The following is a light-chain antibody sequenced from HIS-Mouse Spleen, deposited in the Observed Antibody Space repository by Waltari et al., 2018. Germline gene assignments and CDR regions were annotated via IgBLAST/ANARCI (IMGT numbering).Light chain of an antibody. CDR3: CSYAGSSTVV. Sequence: QSALTQPASVSGSPGQSSTISCTGTSSDVGSDNLVSWYQQHPGKAPKPVIYEGRKRPSGVSNRFSGSKSGNTASLTISGLQAEDEADYYCCSYAGSSTVVFGGGTKLTVL. V-gene: IGLV2-23*01. CDR2: EGR. J-gene: IGLJ2*01. CDR1: SSDVGSDNL.